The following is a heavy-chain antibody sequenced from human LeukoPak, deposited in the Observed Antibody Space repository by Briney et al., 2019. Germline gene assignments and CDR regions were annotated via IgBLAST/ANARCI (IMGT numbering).Heavy chain of an antibody. CDR3: AGSRYFSGSDH. Sequence: GGSLRLSCAASGFTFSDYWMHWVRQAPGKGLVWVSRINSDGSNTGYADSVKGRFTISRDNAKNTLYLQMNSLRAEDTAVYYCAGSRYFSGSDHWGQETLVTVSS. CDR1: GFTFSDYW. D-gene: IGHD6-19*01. J-gene: IGHJ4*02. V-gene: IGHV3-74*01. CDR2: INSDGSNT.